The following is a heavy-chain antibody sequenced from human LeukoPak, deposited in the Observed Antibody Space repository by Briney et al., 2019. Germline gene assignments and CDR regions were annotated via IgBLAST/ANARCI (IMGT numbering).Heavy chain of an antibody. Sequence: SETLSLTCTVSGGSIRSSSYYWGWIRQPPGKGLEWIGSIYYSGSTYYNASHKSRGTISVDTSRNQFSLKLNSVTAADTAVYFCARQVVAVAGTGYFDYWGQGTLVTVSS. CDR2: IYYSGST. J-gene: IGHJ4*02. CDR1: GGSIRSSSYY. V-gene: IGHV4-39*01. D-gene: IGHD6-19*01. CDR3: ARQVVAVAGTGYFDY.